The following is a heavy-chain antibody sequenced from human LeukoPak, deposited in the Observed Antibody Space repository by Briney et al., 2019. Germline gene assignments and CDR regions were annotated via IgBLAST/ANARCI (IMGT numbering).Heavy chain of an antibody. V-gene: IGHV1-69*13. J-gene: IGHJ4*02. CDR3: ARDAGGWSGYPDHNYFDY. CDR2: IIPIFGAA. D-gene: IGHD3-3*01. Sequence: SVKVSCKASGGTFSSYAISWVRQAPGQGLEWMGGIIPIFGAANYAQKFQGRVTITADESTSTAYMELSSLRSEDTAVYYCARDAGGWSGYPDHNYFDYWGQGTLVTVSS. CDR1: GGTFSSYA.